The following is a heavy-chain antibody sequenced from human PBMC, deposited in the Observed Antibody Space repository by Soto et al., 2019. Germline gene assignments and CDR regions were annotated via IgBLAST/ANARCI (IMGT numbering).Heavy chain of an antibody. CDR2: ISASNRNT. V-gene: IGHV1-18*04. Sequence: GSVKVSFKASGYPFTSYGISWVRQAPGQGLEWMGWISASNRNTNYPHKLHVRVTMTTDTSTSTAYMDLRSLRSYDTAVYYCARVGMTTVTKVGWWFDPWGQGTMVTVSS. D-gene: IGHD4-17*01. CDR3: ARVGMTTVTKVGWWFDP. J-gene: IGHJ5*02. CDR1: GYPFTSYG.